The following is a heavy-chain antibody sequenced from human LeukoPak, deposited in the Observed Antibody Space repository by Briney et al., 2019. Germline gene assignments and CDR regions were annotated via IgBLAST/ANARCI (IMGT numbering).Heavy chain of an antibody. CDR3: AKDTAASPPYRDY. J-gene: IGHJ4*02. V-gene: IGHV3-23*01. D-gene: IGHD6-13*01. Sequence: GGSLRLSCAASGFTFTSYAMSWVRQAPGKGLEWVSAINGRGGSTFYSDSVKGRFTISRDSSKNTLSLQRSNLRAEETAIYYCAKDTAASPPYRDYWGQGTLVTVSS. CDR2: INGRGGST. CDR1: GFTFTSYA.